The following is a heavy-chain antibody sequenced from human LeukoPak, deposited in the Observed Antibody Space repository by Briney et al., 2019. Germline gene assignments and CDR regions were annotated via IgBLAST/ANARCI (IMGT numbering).Heavy chain of an antibody. J-gene: IGHJ6*02. CDR1: GFTFSSYG. V-gene: IGHV3-30*18. CDR3: AKDSRGTGSGWYHYYGMDV. D-gene: IGHD6-19*01. Sequence: PGGSLRLSCAASGFTFSSYGMHWVRQAPGKGLEWVAVISYDGSNKYYADSVKGRFTISRDNSKNTLYLQMNSLRAEDTAVYYCAKDSRGTGSGWYHYYGMDVWGQGTTVTVSS. CDR2: ISYDGSNK.